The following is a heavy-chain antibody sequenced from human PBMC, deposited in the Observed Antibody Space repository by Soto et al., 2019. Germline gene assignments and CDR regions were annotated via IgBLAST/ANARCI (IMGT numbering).Heavy chain of an antibody. CDR1: GFTFSSYW. V-gene: IGHV3-7*01. CDR3: ARDRPAYYDFWSGYHNYYYYMDV. Sequence: GGSLRLSCAASGFTFSSYWMSWVRQAPEKELEWVAKIKQDGSEKYYVDSVKGRFTISRDNAKNSLYLQMNSLRAEDTAVYYCARDRPAYYDFWSGYHNYYYYMDVWGKGTTVTVSS. J-gene: IGHJ6*03. CDR2: IKQDGSEK. D-gene: IGHD3-3*01.